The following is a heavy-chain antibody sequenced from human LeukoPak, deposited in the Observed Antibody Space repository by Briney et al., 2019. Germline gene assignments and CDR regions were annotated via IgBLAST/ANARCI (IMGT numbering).Heavy chain of an antibody. J-gene: IGHJ4*02. CDR3: ARQYYYDSSGFPYFDY. CDR2: ISYDGSDK. V-gene: IGHV3-30-3*01. D-gene: IGHD3-22*01. CDR1: GFTFSSYA. Sequence: GGSLRLSCAASGFTFSSYAMHWVRQAPGKGLEWVAVISYDGSDKYYADSVKGRFTISRDNSKYTLYLQINSLRAEDTAVYYCARQYYYDSSGFPYFDYWGQGTLVTVSS.